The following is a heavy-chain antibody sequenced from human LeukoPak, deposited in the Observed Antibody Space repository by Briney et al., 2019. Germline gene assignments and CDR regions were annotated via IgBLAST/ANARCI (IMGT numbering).Heavy chain of an antibody. CDR2: IYYSGST. CDR3: ARSRGFLNWFDP. V-gene: IGHV4-59*01. J-gene: IGHJ5*02. D-gene: IGHD2/OR15-2a*01. CDR1: GGSISSYN. Sequence: PSETLSLTCTVSGGSISSYNWSWIRQPPAKGLEWIGYIYYSGSTNYNPSLKSRVTISVDTSKNQFSLKLSSVTAADTAVYYCARSRGFLNWFDPWGQGTLVTVSS.